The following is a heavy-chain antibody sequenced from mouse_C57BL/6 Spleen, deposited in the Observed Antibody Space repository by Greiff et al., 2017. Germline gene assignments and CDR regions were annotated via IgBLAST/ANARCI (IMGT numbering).Heavy chain of an antibody. J-gene: IGHJ3*01. CDR1: GYTFTDYY. CDR3: ARGVYYDYDDGGFAY. V-gene: IGHV1-76*01. CDR2: IYPGSGNT. D-gene: IGHD2-4*01. Sequence: VQLQQSGAELVRPGASVKLSCKASGYTFTDYYINWVKQRPGQGLEWIARIYPGSGNTYYNEKFKGKATLTAEKSSSTAYMQLSSLTSEDSAVYFCARGVYYDYDDGGFAYWGQGTLVTVSA.